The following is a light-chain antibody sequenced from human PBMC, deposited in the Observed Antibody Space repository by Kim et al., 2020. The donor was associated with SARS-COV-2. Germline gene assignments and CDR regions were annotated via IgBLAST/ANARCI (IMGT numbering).Light chain of an antibody. Sequence: VTPGTTAHITCSGDKVGDTYFPWYQQRPGQSPVLIFHQDNKRPSGIHAGVSGSNPGNTATLTISGAQATDEADYYCLTWDRGTAVCGGGTQLTVL. CDR2: QDN. CDR3: LTWDRGTAV. V-gene: IGLV3-1*01. CDR1: KVGDTY. J-gene: IGLJ3*02.